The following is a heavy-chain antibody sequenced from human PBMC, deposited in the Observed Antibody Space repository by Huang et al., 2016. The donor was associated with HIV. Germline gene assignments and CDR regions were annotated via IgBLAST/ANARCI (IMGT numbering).Heavy chain of an antibody. V-gene: IGHV4-34*01. CDR1: GGSFSGYY. J-gene: IGHJ6*03. Sequence: QVQLQQWGAGLLRPSETLSLTCAVYGGSFSGYYGTGIRQPPEKGLEWIGEINHSESTNYNQSLKRRVTISVDTSRNQFSLTLTSVTAADTAVYYCARGQGGYYYYYMDVWGKGTTVTVSS. CDR3: ARGQGGYYYYYMDV. CDR2: INHSEST.